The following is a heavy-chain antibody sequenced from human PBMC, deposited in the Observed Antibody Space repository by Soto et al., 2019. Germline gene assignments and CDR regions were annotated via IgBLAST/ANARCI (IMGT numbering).Heavy chain of an antibody. CDR1: GFTFDDYA. J-gene: IGHJ4*02. CDR3: AKDKDYDSSGYSQFDY. V-gene: IGHV3-9*01. CDR2: ISWNSGSI. Sequence: PGGSLRLSCAASGFTFDDYAMHWVRQAPGKGLEWVSGISWNSGSIGYADSVKGRFTISRDNAKNSLYLQMNSLRAEDTALYYCAKDKDYDSSGYSQFDYWGQGTLVTVSS. D-gene: IGHD3-22*01.